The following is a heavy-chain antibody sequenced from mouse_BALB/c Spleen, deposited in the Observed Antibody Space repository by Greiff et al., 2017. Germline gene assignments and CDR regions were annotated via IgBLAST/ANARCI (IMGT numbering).Heavy chain of an antibody. Sequence: QVQLQQPGAELVKPGAPVKLSCKASGYTFTSYWMNWVKQRPGRGLEWIGRIDPSDSETHYNQKLKDKATLTVDKSSSTAYIQLSSLTSEDSAVYYCARSGVYYYGSSYEGYFDVWGAGTTVTVSS. CDR1: GYTFTSYW. CDR3: ARSGVYYYGSSYEGYFDV. V-gene: IGHV1-69*02. D-gene: IGHD1-1*01. CDR2: IDPSDSET. J-gene: IGHJ1*01.